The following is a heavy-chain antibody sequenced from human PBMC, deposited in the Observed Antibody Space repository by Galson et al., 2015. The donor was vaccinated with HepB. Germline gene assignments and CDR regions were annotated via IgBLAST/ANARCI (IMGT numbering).Heavy chain of an antibody. D-gene: IGHD3-10*01. Sequence: SLRLSCAASGFTFSTYEMNWVRQAPGKGLEWVSYISSSDRTIYYADSVKGRFTISRDYAKNSLYLQMNSLRAEDTAVYYCARGGEFGELLGDYWGQGTLVTVSS. CDR2: ISSSDRTI. V-gene: IGHV3-48*03. CDR1: GFTFSTYE. J-gene: IGHJ4*02. CDR3: ARGGEFGELLGDY.